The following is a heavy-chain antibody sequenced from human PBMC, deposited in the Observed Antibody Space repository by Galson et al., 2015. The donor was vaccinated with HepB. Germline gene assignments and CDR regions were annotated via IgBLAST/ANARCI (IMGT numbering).Heavy chain of an antibody. J-gene: IGHJ5*02. CDR1: GGSISSSSYY. Sequence: SETLSLTCTVSGGSISSSSYYWGWIRQPPGKGLEWIGSIDYSGSTYYNPSLKSRVTISVDTSKNQFSLKLSSATAADTAVYYRARDGTALLWFGESAWFDPWGQGTLVTVSS. CDR2: IDYSGST. D-gene: IGHD3-10*01. V-gene: IGHV4-39*07. CDR3: ARDGTALLWFGESAWFDP.